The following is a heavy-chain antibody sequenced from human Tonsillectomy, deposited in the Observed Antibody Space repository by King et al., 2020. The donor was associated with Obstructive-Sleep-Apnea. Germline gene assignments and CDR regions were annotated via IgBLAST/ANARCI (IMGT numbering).Heavy chain of an antibody. J-gene: IGHJ6*02. Sequence: VQLVESGGGLVQPGGSLRLSCAASGFTFSSYSMNWVRQAPGKGLEWVSYISSSSSTIYYADSVKGRFTISRDNAKNSLYLQMNSLRAEDTAVYYCARLGAVTPQIYYYYDGMDVWGQGTTVTVSS. V-gene: IGHV3-48*04. D-gene: IGHD3-16*01. CDR1: GFTFSSYS. CDR3: ARLGAVTPQIYYYYDGMDV. CDR2: ISSSSSTI.